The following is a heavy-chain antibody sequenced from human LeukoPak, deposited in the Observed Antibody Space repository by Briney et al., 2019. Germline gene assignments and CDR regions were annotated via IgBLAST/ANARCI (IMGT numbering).Heavy chain of an antibody. D-gene: IGHD5-24*01. CDR2: ISSTSRTI. J-gene: IGHJ6*03. CDR1: GFTFSSYG. Sequence: GGSLRLSCAASGFTFSSYGMNWVYQAPGKGLEWVSYISSTSRTIYDADSVKGRFTISRDNAKNSLYLQMNSLRDEDTAVYYCARDPLRWLQNNYYYYYMDVWGKGTTVTVSS. CDR3: ARDPLRWLQNNYYYYYMDV. V-gene: IGHV3-48*02.